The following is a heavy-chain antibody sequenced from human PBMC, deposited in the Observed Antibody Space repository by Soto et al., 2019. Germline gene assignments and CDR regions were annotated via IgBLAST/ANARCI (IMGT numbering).Heavy chain of an antibody. D-gene: IGHD1-26*01. CDR2: ISCKDEK. Sequence: SGPPLVTPTQTLTVTCTFSGFSLSTIGAGVRWIRQSPGNAPEWPALISCKDEKRNNPGLKSRLTTTKHTSKNQVVLTIADLDPVDTATYFCAHRYGGIYYRWYFDSWGQGTLVTVSS. J-gene: IGHJ4*02. CDR1: GFSLSTIGAG. V-gene: IGHV2-5*01. CDR3: AHRYGGIYYRWYFDS.